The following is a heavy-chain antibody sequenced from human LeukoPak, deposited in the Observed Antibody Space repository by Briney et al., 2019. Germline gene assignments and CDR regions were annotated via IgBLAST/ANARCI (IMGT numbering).Heavy chain of an antibody. CDR2: ISSSSSTI. D-gene: IGHD3-22*01. CDR1: GFTFSSYS. V-gene: IGHV3-48*02. J-gene: IGHJ4*02. CDR3: ARDRDDSSGYYDY. Sequence: GGSLRLSCAASGFTFSSYSMNWVRQAPGKGLERVSYISSSSSTIYHADSVKGRFTISRDNAKNSLYLQMNSLRDEDTAVYYCARDRDDSSGYYDYWGQGTLDTVSS.